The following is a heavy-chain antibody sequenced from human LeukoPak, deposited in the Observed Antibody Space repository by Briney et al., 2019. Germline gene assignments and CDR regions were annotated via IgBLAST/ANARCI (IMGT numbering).Heavy chain of an antibody. CDR2: IYPGDSDT. D-gene: IGHD5-12*01. CDR1: GYSFTSYW. J-gene: IGHJ5*02. Sequence: PGESLKISCKGSGYSFTSYWIGWVRQMPGKGLEWMGIIYPGDSDTRYSPSFQGQVTISADKSISTAYLQWCSLKASDTAMYYCARQGQWLLNWFDPWGQGTLVTVSS. CDR3: ARQGQWLLNWFDP. V-gene: IGHV5-51*01.